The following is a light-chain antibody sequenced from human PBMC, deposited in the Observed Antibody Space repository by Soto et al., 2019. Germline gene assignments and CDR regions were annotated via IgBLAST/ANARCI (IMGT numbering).Light chain of an antibody. CDR3: CSYTRSGTLI. CDR2: DVS. Sequence: QSVLTQPASVSGSPGQSITISCVGTSSDIGDYNHVSWYQQHPGKVPKVIIYDVSNRPSGVSYRFSGSKSGNTASLTVSGLQAEDEADYYCCSYTRSGTLIFGPGTKVTVL. V-gene: IGLV2-14*01. CDR1: SSDIGDYNH. J-gene: IGLJ1*01.